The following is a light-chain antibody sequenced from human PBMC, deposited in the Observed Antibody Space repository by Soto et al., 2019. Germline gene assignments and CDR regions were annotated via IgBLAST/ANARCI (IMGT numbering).Light chain of an antibody. J-gene: IGLJ1*01. Sequence: QSVLTQPPSASGTPGQRVTISCSGSSSNIGSNYVYWYQQLPGTAPKLLIYRNNQRPSGVPDRFSGSKSGNTASLTISGLQAEDEAEYYCSSYTNINTRACVFGTGTKLTVL. CDR1: SSNIGSNY. V-gene: IGLV1-47*01. CDR2: RNN. CDR3: SSYTNINTRACV.